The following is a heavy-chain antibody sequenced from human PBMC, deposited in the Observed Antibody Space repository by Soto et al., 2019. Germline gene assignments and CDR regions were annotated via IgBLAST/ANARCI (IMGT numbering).Heavy chain of an antibody. CDR2: IYYSGST. D-gene: IGHD6-19*01. J-gene: IGHJ5*02. V-gene: IGHV4-59*01. CDR3: ARDHLAVAGYNSWFDP. Sequence: PSETLSLTCTVSGGSISSYYWSWIRQPPGKGLEWIGYIYYSGSTNYNPSLKSRVTISVATSKNQFSLKLSSVTAADTAVYYCARDHLAVAGYNSWFDPGGQGTLVTVSS. CDR1: GGSISSYY.